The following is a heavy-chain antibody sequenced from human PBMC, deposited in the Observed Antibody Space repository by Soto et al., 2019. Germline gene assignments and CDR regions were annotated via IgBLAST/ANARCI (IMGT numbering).Heavy chain of an antibody. D-gene: IGHD6-13*01. CDR3: ARPRGGAAAPGGMDV. Sequence: SETLSLTCTVSCGSISSSSYYWGWIRQPPGKGLEWIGSIYYSGSTYYNPSLKSRVTISVDTSKNQFSLKLGSVTAADTAVYYCARPRGGAAAPGGMDVWGQGTTVTVSS. J-gene: IGHJ6*02. CDR2: IYYSGST. V-gene: IGHV4-39*01. CDR1: CGSISSSSYY.